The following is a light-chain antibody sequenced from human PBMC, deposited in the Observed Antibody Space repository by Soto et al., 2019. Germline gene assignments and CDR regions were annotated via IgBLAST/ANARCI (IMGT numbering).Light chain of an antibody. CDR3: QQYNNWPRT. CDR2: RTS. V-gene: IGKV3-15*01. Sequence: EIVMTQSPATLSVSPGEIATLSCSASQSISSNLAWYQQKPGQAPRLLMFRTSSRATGFPARFSGSGSGTEFTLTISSLQSEDFALYYCQQYNNWPRTFGQGTKVDIK. J-gene: IGKJ1*01. CDR1: QSISSN.